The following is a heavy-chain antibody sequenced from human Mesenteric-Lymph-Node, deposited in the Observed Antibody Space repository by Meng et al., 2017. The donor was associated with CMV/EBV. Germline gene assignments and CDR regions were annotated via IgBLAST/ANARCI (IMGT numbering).Heavy chain of an antibody. CDR3: ARGTESGWYDY. J-gene: IGHJ4*02. V-gene: IGHV3-21*01. CDR2: ISSSSSYI. CDR1: GFTFSSYS. D-gene: IGHD6-19*01. Sequence: GESLKISCVASGFTFSSYSMNWVRQAPGKGLEWVSSISSSSSYIYYADSVKGRFTISRDNAKNSLYLQMNSLRAEDTAVYYCARGTESGWYDYWGQGTLVTVSS.